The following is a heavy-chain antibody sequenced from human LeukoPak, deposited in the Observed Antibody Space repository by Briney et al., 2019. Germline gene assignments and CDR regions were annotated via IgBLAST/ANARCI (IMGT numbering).Heavy chain of an antibody. CDR2: INRSGST. V-gene: IGHV4-34*01. CDR3: ARKPNYPDY. CDR1: GGSFSDYS. Sequence: SETLSLTCAVYGGSFSDYSWNWIRQPPGKGLEWIGEINRSGSTNYNPSLRGRVTISVDTSKNQFSLKMGSVTAADTAVYFCARKPNYPDYWGQGTPVTVSS. J-gene: IGHJ4*02. D-gene: IGHD1-1*01.